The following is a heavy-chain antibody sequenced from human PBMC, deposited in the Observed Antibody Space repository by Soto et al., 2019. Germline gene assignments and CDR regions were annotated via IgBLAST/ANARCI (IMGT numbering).Heavy chain of an antibody. CDR2: IQSGGPT. V-gene: IGHV3-66*01. J-gene: IGHJ6*04. CDR3: ARDDVLCDGDRCCVVPLDV. Sequence: PGGSLRLPCAACGFTVSSKYMSWVRQAPWPGLEWVSLIQSGGPTYYADSVKGRFTISRDTSENTVHLQMDSLRAEDTAVYYCARDDVLCDGDRCCVVPLDVWGYGATVTVSS. D-gene: IGHD2-21*01. CDR1: GFTVSSKY.